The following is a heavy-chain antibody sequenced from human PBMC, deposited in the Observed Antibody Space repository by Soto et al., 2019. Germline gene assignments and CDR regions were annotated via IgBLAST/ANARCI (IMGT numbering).Heavy chain of an antibody. CDR2: ISSSGSTI. V-gene: IGHV3-48*03. CDR1: GFTFSSYE. Sequence: GGSLRLSCAASGFTFSSYEMNWVRQAPGKGLEWVSYISSSGSTIYYADSVKGRFTISRDNAKNSLYLQMNSLRAEDTAVYYCARDIRDYYDSSGYYSTAFDIWGQGTMVTVSS. D-gene: IGHD3-22*01. J-gene: IGHJ3*02. CDR3: ARDIRDYYDSSGYYSTAFDI.